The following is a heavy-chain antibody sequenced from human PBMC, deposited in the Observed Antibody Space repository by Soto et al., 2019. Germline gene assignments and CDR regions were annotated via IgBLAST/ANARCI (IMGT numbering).Heavy chain of an antibody. Sequence: GGSLRLSCAASGFTFSSYGMHWVRQAPGKGLEWVAVISYDGSNKYYADSVKGRFTISRDNSKNTLYLQMNSLRAEDTAVYYCAKDPYCTNGVCHGTSFDYWGQGTLVTVSS. CDR1: GFTFSSYG. V-gene: IGHV3-30*18. CDR3: AKDPYCTNGVCHGTSFDY. D-gene: IGHD2-8*01. J-gene: IGHJ4*02. CDR2: ISYDGSNK.